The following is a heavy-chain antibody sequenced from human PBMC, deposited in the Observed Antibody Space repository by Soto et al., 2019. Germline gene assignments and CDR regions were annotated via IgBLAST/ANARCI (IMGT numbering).Heavy chain of an antibody. CDR1: RFTFSGYG. D-gene: IGHD2-21*02. J-gene: IGHJ4*02. CDR3: AKGGRAYCGGDCRYYFDY. V-gene: IGHV3-30*18. CDR2: TSYDGSNK. Sequence: QVQLVESGGGVVQPGRSLRLSCAASRFTFSGYGMHWVRQAPGKGLEWVAVTSYDGSNKFYADPVKGRFTISRDNSKNTLYLQMNSLRAEDTAVYYCAKGGRAYCGGDCRYYFDYWGQGTLVTVSS.